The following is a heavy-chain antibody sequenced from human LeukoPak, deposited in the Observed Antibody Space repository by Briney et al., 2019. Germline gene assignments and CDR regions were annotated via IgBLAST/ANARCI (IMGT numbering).Heavy chain of an antibody. D-gene: IGHD4-17*01. CDR3: ARTPATTWTNHPHC. CDR2: IYYSGST. J-gene: IGHJ4*02. CDR1: GGSISTYY. V-gene: IGHV4-59*01. Sequence: SETLTLTCTVSGGSISTYYRNWIRQSPGKGLEWIGYIYYSGSTNYNPSLKSRVTISVNTSKNESSLKLSSVTAADTAVYYCARTPATTWTNHPHCWGKGTLVTVSS.